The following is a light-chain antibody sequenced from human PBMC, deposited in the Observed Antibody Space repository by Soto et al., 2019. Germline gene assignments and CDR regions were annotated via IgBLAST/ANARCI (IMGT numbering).Light chain of an antibody. J-gene: IGLJ2*01. Sequence: QSALTQPASVSGSPGQSITISCTGSSSDVGGYNYVSWYQQHPGKAPKLMIYEVSNRPSGISNRFSGSKSGNTASLTLSGLQAEDEADYYCTSHTTSSAVLFGGGTQLTVL. V-gene: IGLV2-14*01. CDR2: EVS. CDR3: TSHTTSSAVL. CDR1: SSDVGGYNY.